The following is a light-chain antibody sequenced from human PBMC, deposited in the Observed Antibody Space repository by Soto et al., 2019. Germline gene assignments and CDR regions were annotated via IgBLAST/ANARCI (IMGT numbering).Light chain of an antibody. Sequence: DIQMTQSPSSLSASLGDRVTITCRASQVIGSSFIGWYQQKVGRPPKRLIYATSTLQSGVPSRFSGSGSGTQFTLTISSLQPDDFATYYCQQYNSYPWTFSQGTKVDIK. CDR3: QQYNSYPWT. J-gene: IGKJ1*01. CDR2: ATS. V-gene: IGKV1-17*01. CDR1: QVIGSS.